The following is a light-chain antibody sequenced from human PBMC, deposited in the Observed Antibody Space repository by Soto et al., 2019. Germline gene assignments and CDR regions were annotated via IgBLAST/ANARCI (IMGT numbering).Light chain of an antibody. CDR2: DVS. Sequence: QSVLTRPASVSGSPGQSITISCTGTSSDVGGYNYVSWYQQHPGKAPKFMIYDVSNRPSGVSNRFSGSKSGNTASLTISGLQAEDEADYYCSSYTTSNTRQIVFGTGIKLTVL. J-gene: IGLJ1*01. CDR3: SSYTTSNTRQIV. V-gene: IGLV2-14*01. CDR1: SSDVGGYNY.